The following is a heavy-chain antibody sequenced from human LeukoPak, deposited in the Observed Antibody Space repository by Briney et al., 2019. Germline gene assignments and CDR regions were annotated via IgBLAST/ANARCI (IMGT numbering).Heavy chain of an antibody. CDR1: GFTFSGYG. CDR2: IRYDGSNK. CDR3: AKDLGYYGSGSYYNQWLFDY. V-gene: IGHV3-30*02. Sequence: GGSLRLSCAASGFTFSGYGMHWVRQAPGKGLGWVAFIRYDGSNKYYADSVKGRFTISRDNSKNTLYLQMNSLRAEDTAVYYCAKDLGYYGSGSYYNQWLFDYWGQGTLVTVSS. J-gene: IGHJ4*02. D-gene: IGHD3-10*01.